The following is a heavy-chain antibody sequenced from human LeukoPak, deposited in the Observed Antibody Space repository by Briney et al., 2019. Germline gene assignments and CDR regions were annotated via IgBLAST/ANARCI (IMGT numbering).Heavy chain of an antibody. D-gene: IGHD2-2*02. Sequence: GGSLRLSCAASGFTFSSYAMSWVRQAPGKGLEWVSAISGSGGSTYYADSVKGRFTISRDNSKNTLYLQMNSLRAEDTAVYYCAKVRTPYCSSTSCYTGFNYWGQGTLVTVSS. CDR2: ISGSGGST. V-gene: IGHV3-23*01. CDR1: GFTFSSYA. J-gene: IGHJ4*02. CDR3: AKVRTPYCSSTSCYTGFNY.